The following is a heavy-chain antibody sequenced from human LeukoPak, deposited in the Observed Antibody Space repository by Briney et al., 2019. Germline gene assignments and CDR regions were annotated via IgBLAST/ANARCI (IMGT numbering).Heavy chain of an antibody. CDR1: GFTFSNND. D-gene: IGHD2-21*01. Sequence: GGSLRLSCAASGFTFSNNDMHWVRQGPGKGLEWVSAIDTSGDTYYPGSVKGRFTISRENAKNILYLQMNSLRVGDTAVYYCGGPFVFHNWFDPWGQGTLVTVSS. CDR3: GGPFVFHNWFDP. V-gene: IGHV3-13*01. J-gene: IGHJ5*02. CDR2: IDTSGDT.